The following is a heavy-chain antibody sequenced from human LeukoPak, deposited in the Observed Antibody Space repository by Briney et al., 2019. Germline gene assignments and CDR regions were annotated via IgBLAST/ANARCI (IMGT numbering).Heavy chain of an antibody. V-gene: IGHV4-4*02. D-gene: IGHD6-19*01. J-gene: IGHJ4*02. CDR1: GFPFNAYW. Sequence: PGGSLRLSCAASGFPFNAYWMTWVRQPPGKGLEWIGNFYHSGSPHYNPSLRSRVTISVDTSKNQFSLTLTSVTAADTAVYYCARHGFSSGWKPAYFDYWGQGTLVTVST. CDR3: ARHGFSSGWKPAYFDY. CDR2: FYHSGSP.